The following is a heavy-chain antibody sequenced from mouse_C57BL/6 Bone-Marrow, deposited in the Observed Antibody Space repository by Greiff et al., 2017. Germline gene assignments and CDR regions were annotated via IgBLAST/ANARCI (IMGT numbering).Heavy chain of an antibody. D-gene: IGHD1-1*01. J-gene: IGHJ4*01. CDR1: GFTFSSYA. CDR3: TRDDYCRGTYAMDY. Sequence: EVQRVESGEGLVKPGGSLKLSCAASGFTFSSYAMSWVRQTPEQRLEWVAYICSGGDYIYYADTLKGRFTLSRDNARNTLYLQMSSLKSEDTAMYYCTRDDYCRGTYAMDYWGQGTSVTVSS. CDR2: ICSGGDYI. V-gene: IGHV5-9-1*02.